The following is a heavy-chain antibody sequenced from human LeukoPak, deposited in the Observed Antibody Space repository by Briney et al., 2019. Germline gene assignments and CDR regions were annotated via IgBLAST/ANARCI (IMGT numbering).Heavy chain of an antibody. CDR2: IYYSGGT. D-gene: IGHD3-16*01. V-gene: IGHV4-61*01. CDR3: ARRLGGGNLFDY. Sequence: SETLSLTCTVSGGSVSSGSYYWSWIRQPPGKGLEWIGYIYYSGGTNYNPSLKSRVTISVDTSKNQFSLKLSSVTAADTAVYYCARRLGGGNLFDYWGQGTLVTVSS. J-gene: IGHJ4*02. CDR1: GGSVSSGSYY.